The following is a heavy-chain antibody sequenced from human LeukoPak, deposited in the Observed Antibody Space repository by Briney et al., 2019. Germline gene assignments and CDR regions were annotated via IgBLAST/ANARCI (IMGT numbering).Heavy chain of an antibody. CDR3: ARGSADPY. Sequence: QPGGSLRLSCAASGFTFSSYWMHWFRQAPGKGLVWVPQINTDGTSTTYADSVKGRFTIYRHNAKNTLYLQMNSLRAEDTAVYYCARGSADPYWGQGTLVTVSS. D-gene: IGHD1-26*01. J-gene: IGHJ4*02. CDR2: INTDGTST. CDR1: GFTFSSYW. V-gene: IGHV3-74*01.